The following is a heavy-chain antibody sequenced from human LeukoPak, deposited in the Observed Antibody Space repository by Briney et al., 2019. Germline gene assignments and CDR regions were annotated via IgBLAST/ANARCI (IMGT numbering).Heavy chain of an antibody. CDR3: ARDSPNNGYCSGGSCLGY. CDR1: GFTFSSYA. D-gene: IGHD2-15*01. CDR2: ISGSGGST. Sequence: PGGSLRLSCAASGFTFSSYAMSWVRQAPGKGLEWVSAISGSGGSTYYADSVKGRFTISRDNSKNTLYLQMNSLRGEDTAVYYCARDSPNNGYCSGGSCLGYWGQGTLVTVSS. J-gene: IGHJ4*02. V-gene: IGHV3-23*01.